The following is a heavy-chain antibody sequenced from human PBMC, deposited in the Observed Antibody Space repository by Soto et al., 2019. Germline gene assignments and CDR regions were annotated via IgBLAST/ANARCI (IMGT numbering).Heavy chain of an antibody. CDR1: GFTLTSYA. CDR3: ARATGLLDPFDY. CDR2: VTSGGGT. D-gene: IGHD3-3*01. V-gene: IGHV3-23*01. J-gene: IGHJ4*02. Sequence: EVQLLESGGGLVQPGGSLRLSCATSGFTLTSYAMGWVRQAPGKGLEWVSSVTSGGGTDYADSVEGRFTISRDNSKNPLYLQMNSLRAEDTALYYCARATGLLDPFDYWGQGILVTVSS.